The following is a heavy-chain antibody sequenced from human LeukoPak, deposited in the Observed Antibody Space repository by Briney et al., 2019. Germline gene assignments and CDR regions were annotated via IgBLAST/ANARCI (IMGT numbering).Heavy chain of an antibody. CDR1: GGSISYYY. V-gene: IGHV4-59*08. J-gene: IGHJ4*02. Sequence: SETLSLTCTVSGGSISYYYWSWIRQPPGKGLEWIGYIYYSGSTNYNPSLKSRVTISVDTSKSQFSLKLSSVTAADTAVYYCARRGLGYGDHVSYLDYWGQGTLVTVSS. CDR3: ARRGLGYGDHVSYLDY. CDR2: IYYSGST. D-gene: IGHD4-17*01.